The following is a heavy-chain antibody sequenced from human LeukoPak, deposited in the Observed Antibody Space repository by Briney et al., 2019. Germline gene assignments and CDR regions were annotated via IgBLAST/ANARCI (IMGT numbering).Heavy chain of an antibody. J-gene: IGHJ6*03. CDR2: IWYDGSNK. Sequence: HPGGSLRLSCAASGFTFSSYGMHWVRQAPGKGLEWVAVIWYDGSNKYYGDSVKGRFTISRDNSKNTLYLQMNSLRAEDTAVYYCARETYYDSAGHYYYMDVWGKGTTVTVSS. V-gene: IGHV3-33*01. CDR3: ARETYYDSAGHYYYMDV. CDR1: GFTFSSYG. D-gene: IGHD3-22*01.